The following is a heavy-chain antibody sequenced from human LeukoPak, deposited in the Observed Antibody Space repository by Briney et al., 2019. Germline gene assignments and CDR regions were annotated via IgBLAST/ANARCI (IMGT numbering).Heavy chain of an antibody. CDR1: GFTFSSYG. Sequence: PGRSLRLSCVASGFTFSSYGMHWVRQAPGKGLEWVAVIWYDGSNKYYADSVKGRFTISRDNSKNTLYLQMNSLRAEDTAVYYCAKDSDGRSSGWFYYFDYWGQGTLVTVSS. V-gene: IGHV3-33*06. CDR2: IWYDGSNK. CDR3: AKDSDGRSSGWFYYFDY. D-gene: IGHD6-19*01. J-gene: IGHJ4*02.